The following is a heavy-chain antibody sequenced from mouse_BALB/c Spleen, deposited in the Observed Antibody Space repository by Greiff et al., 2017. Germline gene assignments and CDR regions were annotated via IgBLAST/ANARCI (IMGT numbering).Heavy chain of an antibody. CDR1: GFSLTSYG. CDR2: IWAGGST. J-gene: IGHJ3*01. CDR3: ARGTTVVAERFAY. V-gene: IGHV2-9*02. Sequence: VQGVESGPGLVAPSQSLSITCTVSGFSLTSYGVHWVRQPPGKGLEWLGVIWAGGSTNYNSALMSRLSISKDNSKSQVFLKMNSLQTDDTAMYYCARGTTVVAERFAYWGQGTLVTVSA. D-gene: IGHD1-1*01.